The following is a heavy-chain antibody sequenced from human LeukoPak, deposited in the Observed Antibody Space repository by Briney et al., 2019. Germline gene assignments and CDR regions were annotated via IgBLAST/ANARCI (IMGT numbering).Heavy chain of an antibody. D-gene: IGHD3-22*01. CDR3: ASDVYDSSGYVNFDY. V-gene: IGHV7-4-1*02. CDR2: INTNTGNP. CDR1: AYTFISYA. J-gene: IGHJ4*02. Sequence: ASVKVSCKASAYTFISYAVNWVRQAPGQGLEWMGWINTNTGNPTYAQGFTGRFVFSLDTSVSTAYLQISSLKAEDTAVYYCASDVYDSSGYVNFDYWGQGTPVTVSS.